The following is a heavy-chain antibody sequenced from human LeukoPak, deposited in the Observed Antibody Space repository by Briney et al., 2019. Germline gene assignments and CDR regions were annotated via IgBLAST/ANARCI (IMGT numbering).Heavy chain of an antibody. J-gene: IGHJ4*02. Sequence: GASVKVSCKVSGYTLTELSMHWVRQAPGKGLERMGGFDPEDGETIYAQKFQGRVTMTEDTSTDTAYMELSSLRSEDTAVYYCATAPGYCSSTSCYTFDYWGQGTLVTVSS. CDR2: FDPEDGET. V-gene: IGHV1-24*01. D-gene: IGHD2-2*02. CDR3: ATAPGYCSSTSCYTFDY. CDR1: GYTLTELS.